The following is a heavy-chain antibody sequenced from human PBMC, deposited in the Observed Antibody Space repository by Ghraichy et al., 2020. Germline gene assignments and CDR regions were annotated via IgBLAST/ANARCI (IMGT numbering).Heavy chain of an antibody. CDR3: ARDKVGWATVSGYFDL. Sequence: GGSLRLSCAASGFTFSSYWMHWVRQAPGKGLVWVSRINSDGSSTNYADSVKGRFTISRDNAKNTLYLQMNSLRAEDTAVYYCARDKVGWATVSGYFDLWGRGTLVTVSS. CDR1: GFTFSSYW. J-gene: IGHJ2*01. CDR2: INSDGSST. V-gene: IGHV3-74*01. D-gene: IGHD1-26*01.